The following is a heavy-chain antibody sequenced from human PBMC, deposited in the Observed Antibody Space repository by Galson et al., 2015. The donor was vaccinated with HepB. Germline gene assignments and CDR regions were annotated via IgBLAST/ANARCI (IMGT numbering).Heavy chain of an antibody. CDR3: ARVRCGGDCRENWFDP. D-gene: IGHD2-21*02. Sequence: SVKVSCKASGGTFSSYTISWVRQAPGQGLEWMGRIIPILGIANYAQKFQGRVTITADKSTSTAYMELSSLRSEDTAVYYCARVRCGGDCRENWFDPWGQGTLVTVSS. CDR1: GGTFSSYT. J-gene: IGHJ5*02. CDR2: IIPILGIA. V-gene: IGHV1-69*02.